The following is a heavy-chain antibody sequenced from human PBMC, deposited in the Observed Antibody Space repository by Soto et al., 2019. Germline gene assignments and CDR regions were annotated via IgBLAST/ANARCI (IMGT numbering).Heavy chain of an antibody. V-gene: IGHV4-34*01. Sequence: SETLSLTCAVYGGSFSGYYWSWIRQPPGKGLEWIGEINHSGSTNYSPSLKSRVTISLDTSKNQFSLKLSSVTAADTAVYYCAGEVWMLVPGQIYYYYGMDVWGQGTTVTVSS. CDR2: INHSGST. J-gene: IGHJ6*02. CDR3: AGEVWMLVPGQIYYYYGMDV. D-gene: IGHD3-16*01. CDR1: GGSFSGYY.